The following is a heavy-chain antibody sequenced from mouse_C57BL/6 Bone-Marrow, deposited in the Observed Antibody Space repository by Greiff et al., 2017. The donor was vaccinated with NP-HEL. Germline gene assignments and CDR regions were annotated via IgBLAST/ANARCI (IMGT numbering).Heavy chain of an antibody. D-gene: IGHD2-5*01. V-gene: IGHV5-4*03. Sequence: DVKVEESGGGLVKPGGSLKLSCAASGFTFSSYAMSWVRQTPEKRLEWVATISDGGSYTYYPDNVKGRFTISRDNAKNNLYLQMSHLKSEDTAMYYCARQYSNYLYYYAMDYWGQGTSVTVSS. CDR3: ARQYSNYLYYYAMDY. CDR2: ISDGGSYT. J-gene: IGHJ4*01. CDR1: GFTFSSYA.